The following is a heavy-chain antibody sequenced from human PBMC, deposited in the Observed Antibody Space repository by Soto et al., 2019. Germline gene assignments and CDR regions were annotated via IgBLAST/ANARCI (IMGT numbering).Heavy chain of an antibody. CDR2: INPSGGST. V-gene: IGHV1-46*01. Sequence: ASGKVSCKASGYTFTSNWIHWVRRAPGQGLEWMGIINPSGGSTYYAQKFQGRVMLTRDTSTSTVYMEVTSLTSEDTAVYYCARDHSISSSGAWWLDPRGKGTLVTVSS. CDR3: ARDHSISSSGAWWLDP. CDR1: GYTFTSNW. J-gene: IGHJ5*02. D-gene: IGHD6-13*01.